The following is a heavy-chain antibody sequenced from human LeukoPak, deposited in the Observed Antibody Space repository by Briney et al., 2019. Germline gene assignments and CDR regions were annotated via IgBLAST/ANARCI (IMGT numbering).Heavy chain of an antibody. J-gene: IGHJ4*02. V-gene: IGHV4-59*01. Sequence: SETLSLTCTVSGGSISSYYWSWIRQPPGKGLEWIGYIYYIGNTNYNPPLKSRVTISVDTSKNQFSLKLSSVTAADTAVYYCATDNSYGSGSYYTWGQGTLVTVSS. D-gene: IGHD3-10*01. CDR2: IYYIGNT. CDR1: GGSISSYY. CDR3: ATDNSYGSGSYYT.